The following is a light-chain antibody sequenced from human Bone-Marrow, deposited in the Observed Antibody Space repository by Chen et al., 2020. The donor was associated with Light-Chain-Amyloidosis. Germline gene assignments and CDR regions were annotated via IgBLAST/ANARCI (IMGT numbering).Light chain of an antibody. Sequence: QSVLTQPPSVSAAPGQKVTLSCSGSNSNIGINSVSWYQQLPGTAPKLLIYENNQRPSEIPDRFSGSKSGTSANLGVAGLQTGDEADYYCATWDSSLTVWMFGGGTKLTVL. J-gene: IGLJ3*02. CDR2: ENN. V-gene: IGLV1-51*02. CDR1: NSNIGINS. CDR3: ATWDSSLTVWM.